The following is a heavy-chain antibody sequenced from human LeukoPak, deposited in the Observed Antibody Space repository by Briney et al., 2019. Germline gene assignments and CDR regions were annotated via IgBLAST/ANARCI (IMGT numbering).Heavy chain of an antibody. CDR2: IYHSGST. CDR3: ARHLASYSSSSWGADY. J-gene: IGHJ4*02. V-gene: IGHV4-38-2*02. D-gene: IGHD6-6*01. CDR1: GYSISSGYY. Sequence: SETLSLTCTVSGYSISSGYYWGWIRQPPGKGLEWIGSIYHSGSTYYNPSLKSRVTISVDTSKNQFSLKLSSVTAADTAVYYCARHLASYSSSSWGADYWGQGTLVTVSS.